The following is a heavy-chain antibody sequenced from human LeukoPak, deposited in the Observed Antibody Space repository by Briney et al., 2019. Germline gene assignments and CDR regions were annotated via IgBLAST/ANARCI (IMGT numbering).Heavy chain of an antibody. D-gene: IGHD2-15*01. V-gene: IGHV4-59*12. CDR3: ARAGWYTLDN. CDR1: GDSINNYY. CDR2: IAYSGST. J-gene: IGHJ4*02. Sequence: SETLSLTCIVSGDSINNYYWSWIRQPPGKGLEWIGYIAYSGSTNYNPSLKSRVTISVDNSKNQFSLKMSSMTAADTAVYYCARAGWYTLDNWGQGTLVTVSS.